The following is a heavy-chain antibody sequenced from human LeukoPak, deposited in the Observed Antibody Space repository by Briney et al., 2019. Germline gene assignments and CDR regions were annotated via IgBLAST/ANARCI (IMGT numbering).Heavy chain of an antibody. D-gene: IGHD3-3*01. J-gene: IGHJ5*02. CDR3: AREGITIFGVTYYNWFDP. CDR2: ISAYNGNT. CDR1: GYTFTSYG. V-gene: IGHV1-18*01. Sequence: GASVKVSCKASGYTFTSYGISWVRQAPGQGLEWMGWISAYNGNTNYALKLQGRVTMTTDTSTSTAYMELRSLRSDDTAVYYCAREGITIFGVTYYNWFDPWGQGTLVTVSS.